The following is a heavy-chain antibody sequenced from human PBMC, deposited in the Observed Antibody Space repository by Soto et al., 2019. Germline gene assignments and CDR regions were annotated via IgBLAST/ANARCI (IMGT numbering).Heavy chain of an antibody. CDR1: GFTFSRYD. CDR3: AKDKRCIAVAANAFDI. V-gene: IGHV3-23*01. J-gene: IGHJ3*02. D-gene: IGHD6-19*01. Sequence: EVQLLESGGGLVQPGGSLRLSCAASGFTFSRYDMSWVRQAPGKGLEWVSAIRGSGGSTYYADSVKGRFTISRDNSKNTLDRQMNSLRAEDTDVYYCAKDKRCIAVAANAFDIWGQGTMVTVSS. CDR2: IRGSGGST.